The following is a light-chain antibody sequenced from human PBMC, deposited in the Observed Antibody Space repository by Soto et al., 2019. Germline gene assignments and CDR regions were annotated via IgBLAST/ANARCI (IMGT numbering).Light chain of an antibody. CDR3: QQYNSYAS. CDR2: AAS. V-gene: IGKV1-5*01. Sequence: DIQVTNSPSTLSASVGDRVTITCRASQSINIYLNWYQQKPRKAPKLLIYAASNLQSGVPSRFSGSGSGTEFTLTISSLQPDDFATYYCQQYNSYASFGGGTKVDIK. CDR1: QSINIY. J-gene: IGKJ4*01.